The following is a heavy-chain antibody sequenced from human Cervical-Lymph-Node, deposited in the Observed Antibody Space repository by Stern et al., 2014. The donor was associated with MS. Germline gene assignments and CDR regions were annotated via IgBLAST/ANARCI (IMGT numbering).Heavy chain of an antibody. CDR3: ARANYDFWSGYPDFHYYGIDV. CDR1: GFTFSSYA. Sequence: VQLVESGGGVVQPGRSLRLSCAASGFTFSSYAMHWVRQAPGKGLEWVAVISYGGSNKYYADSVKGRFAISRDNSKTTLYLQMNSLRAEDTAVYYCARANYDFWSGYPDFHYYGIDVWGQGTTVTVSS. V-gene: IGHV3-30*09. CDR2: ISYGGSNK. J-gene: IGHJ6*02. D-gene: IGHD3-3*01.